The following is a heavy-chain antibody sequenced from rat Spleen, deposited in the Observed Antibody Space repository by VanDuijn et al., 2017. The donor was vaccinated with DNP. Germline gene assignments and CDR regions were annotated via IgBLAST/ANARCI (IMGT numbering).Heavy chain of an antibody. V-gene: IGHV5-7*01. CDR3: TRGGSWYFDF. CDR2: ISSDGRDT. CDR1: GFTFSDYY. D-gene: IGHD5-1*01. Sequence: EVQLVESDGGLVQPGRSLKLSCAASGFTFSDYYMAWVRQAPKKSLEWVATISSDGRDTYYRDSVKGRFTISRDNAKRPLYLQMNGLRSEDTATYYCTRGGSWYFDFWGPGTMVTVSS. J-gene: IGHJ1*01.